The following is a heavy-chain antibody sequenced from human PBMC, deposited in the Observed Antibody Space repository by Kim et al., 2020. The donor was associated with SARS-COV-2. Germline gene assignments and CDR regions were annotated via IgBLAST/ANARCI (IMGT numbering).Heavy chain of an antibody. CDR1: GGTFSSYA. D-gene: IGHD6-13*01. V-gene: IGHV1-69*04. CDR2: IIPILGIA. Sequence: SVKVSCKASGGTFSSYAISWVRQAPGQELEWMGRIIPILGIANYAQKFQGRVTITADKSTSTAYMELSSLRSEDTAGYYCARVGLYSSSWGDYWGQGTLVTVSS. J-gene: IGHJ4*02. CDR3: ARVGLYSSSWGDY.